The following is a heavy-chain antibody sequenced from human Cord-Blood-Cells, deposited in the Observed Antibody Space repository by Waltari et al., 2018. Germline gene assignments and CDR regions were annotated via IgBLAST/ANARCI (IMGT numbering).Heavy chain of an antibody. CDR1: GGSISSYY. D-gene: IGHD6-13*01. J-gene: IGHJ3*02. CDR3: ARAIAAAGAFDI. CDR2: IDYSGST. V-gene: IGHV4-59*01. Sequence: QVQLQESGPGLVKPSETLSLTCTVSGGSISSYYWSWIRQPPGKGLEWIWYIDYSGSTNYNPALKSRVTISVDTSKNQFSLKLSSVTAADTAVYYCARAIAAAGAFDIWGQGTMVTVSS.